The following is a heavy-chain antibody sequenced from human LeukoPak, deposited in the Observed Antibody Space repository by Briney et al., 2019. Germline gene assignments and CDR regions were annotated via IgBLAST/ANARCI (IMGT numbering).Heavy chain of an antibody. D-gene: IGHD3-22*01. CDR2: FDPEDGET. V-gene: IGHV1-24*01. Sequence: ASVKVSFKVSGDTLTELSMHWVRQAPGKGLEWMGGFDPEDGETIYAQKFRGRVTMTEDTSTDTAYMELSTLRSEDTAVYYCAFLDIYDGSGYYKGYFNYWGQGTLVTVSS. J-gene: IGHJ4*02. CDR3: AFLDIYDGSGYYKGYFNY. CDR1: GDTLTELS.